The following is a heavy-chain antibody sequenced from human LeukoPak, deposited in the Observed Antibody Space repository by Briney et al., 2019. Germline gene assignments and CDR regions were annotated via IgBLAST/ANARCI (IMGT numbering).Heavy chain of an antibody. CDR2: ISYDGSNK. CDR1: GFTFSSYG. Sequence: PGGSLRLSCAASGFTFSSYGMHWVRQAPGKGLEWVAVISYDGSNKYYADSVKGRFTISRDNSKNTLYLQMNSLRAEDTAVYYCARDDSVYRIAAAGSSYWGRGTLVTVSS. D-gene: IGHD6-13*01. J-gene: IGHJ4*02. V-gene: IGHV3-30*03. CDR3: ARDDSVYRIAAAGSSY.